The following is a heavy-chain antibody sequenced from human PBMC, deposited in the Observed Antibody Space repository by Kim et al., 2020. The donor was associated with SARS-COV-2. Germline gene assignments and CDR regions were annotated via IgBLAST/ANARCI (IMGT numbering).Heavy chain of an antibody. CDR2: IKSKTDGGTT. V-gene: IGHV3-15*01. D-gene: IGHD4-17*01. CDR1: GFTFSNAW. Sequence: GGSLRLSCAASGFTFSNAWMSWVRQAPGKGLEWVGRIKSKTDGGTTDYAAPVKGRFTISRDDSKNTLYLQMNSLKTEDTAVYYCTTEHGDLTTDAFDIWGQGTMVTVSS. J-gene: IGHJ3*02. CDR3: TTEHGDLTTDAFDI.